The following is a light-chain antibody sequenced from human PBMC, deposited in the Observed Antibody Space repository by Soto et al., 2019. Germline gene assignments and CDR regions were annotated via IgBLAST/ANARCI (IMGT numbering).Light chain of an antibody. CDR2: STN. CDR3: VLYMGSGISV. J-gene: IGLJ3*02. Sequence: QTVVTQEPSFSVSPGSTVTLTCGLSSGSVSTSYYPSWYQQTPGQAPRTLIYSTNTCSSGVPDRFSGSILGNKAALTITGAQADDESDYYCVLYMGSGISVFGGGTKLTVL. V-gene: IGLV8-61*01. CDR1: SGSVSTSYY.